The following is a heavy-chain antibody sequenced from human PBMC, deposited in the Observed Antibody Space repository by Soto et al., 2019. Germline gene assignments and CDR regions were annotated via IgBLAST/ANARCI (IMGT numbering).Heavy chain of an antibody. V-gene: IGHV1-69*02. CDR2: IIPILGVT. Sequence: QVQLEQSGAEVKKPGSSVKVSCKASGGAFSSYSINWVRQAPGQGLEWVGRIIPILGVTNYAQKFLDRVTLSADKSTSPAYRELSSLRSDDTALYYCATKGPPTTFDPQISYNYMDVWGKGATVTVSS. J-gene: IGHJ6*03. CDR1: GGAFSSYS. D-gene: IGHD3-16*01. CDR3: ATKGPPTTFDPQISYNYMDV.